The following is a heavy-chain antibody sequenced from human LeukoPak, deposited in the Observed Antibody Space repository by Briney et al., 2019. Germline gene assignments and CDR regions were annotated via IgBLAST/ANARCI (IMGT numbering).Heavy chain of an antibody. CDR2: IFHTGST. J-gene: IGHJ5*02. D-gene: IGHD3-10*01. CDR1: GDSISSGAYS. CDR3: ARELWFANAPGSWLDP. Sequence: SETLSLTCGVSGDSISSGAYSWSWIRQPPGKGLEWIGSIFHTGSTFYHPSLNSPLTLSVDNSKNQFSLRVSSVTAADTAVYYCARELWFANAPGSWLDPWGQGTLVTVSS. V-gene: IGHV4-30-2*01.